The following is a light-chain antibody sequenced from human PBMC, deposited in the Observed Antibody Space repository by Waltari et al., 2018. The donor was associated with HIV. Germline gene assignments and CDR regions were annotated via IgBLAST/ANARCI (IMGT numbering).Light chain of an antibody. CDR2: STS. V-gene: IGLV7-43*01. J-gene: IGLJ3*02. CDR1: TGAVTSGYY. CDR3: LLYYGGAQV. Sequence: QTVVTQEPSLTVSPGGTVTPTCASSTGAVTSGYYPNWFQQKPGQAPRALMYSTSNKHSWTPARFPGSLLGRKAALTLSGVQPEDEAEYYCLLYYGGAQVFGVGTKLTVL.